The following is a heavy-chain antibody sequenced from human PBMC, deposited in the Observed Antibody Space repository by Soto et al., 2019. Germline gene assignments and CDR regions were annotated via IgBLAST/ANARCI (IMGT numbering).Heavy chain of an antibody. CDR1: GGSISSGGYY. Sequence: PSETLSLTCTVSGGSISSGGYYWGWIRQHPWKGLEWIGYIYYSGSTYYNPSLKSRVTISVDTSKNQFSLKLSSVTAADTAVYYCARDSGDTTDYYYYYGMDVWGQGXTVTVYS. CDR3: ARDSGDTTDYYYYYGMDV. D-gene: IGHD2-21*01. V-gene: IGHV4-31*03. CDR2: IYYSGST. J-gene: IGHJ6*02.